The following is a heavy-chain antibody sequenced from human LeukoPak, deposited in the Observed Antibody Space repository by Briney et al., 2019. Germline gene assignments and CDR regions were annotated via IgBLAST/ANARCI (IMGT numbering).Heavy chain of an antibody. CDR2: INPSGGST. D-gene: IGHD3-9*01. V-gene: IGHV1-46*01. CDR1: GYTFTSYY. CDR3: ARDDRRYFDWRRYCYGMDV. Sequence: GASVKVSCKASGYTFTSYYMHWVRQAPGQGLEWMGIINPSGGSTSYAQKFQGRVTMTRDTSTSTVYMELSSLRSEDTAVYYCARDDRRYFDWRRYCYGMDVWGQGTTVTVSS. J-gene: IGHJ6*02.